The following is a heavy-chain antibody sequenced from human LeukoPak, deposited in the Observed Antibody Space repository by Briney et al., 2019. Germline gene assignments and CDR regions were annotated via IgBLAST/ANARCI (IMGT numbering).Heavy chain of an antibody. CDR3: AKGPDIVATIFTYYYDSSGASNPFRGAFDI. V-gene: IGHV3-23*01. CDR2: ISGSGGST. J-gene: IGHJ3*02. Sequence: GGSLRLSCAASGFTFSSYAMSWVRQAPGKGLEWVSAISGSGGSTYYADSVKGRFTISRDNSKNTLYLQMNSLRAEDTAVYYCAKGPDIVATIFTYYYDSSGASNPFRGAFDIWGQGTMVTVSS. D-gene: IGHD3-22*01. CDR1: GFTFSSYA.